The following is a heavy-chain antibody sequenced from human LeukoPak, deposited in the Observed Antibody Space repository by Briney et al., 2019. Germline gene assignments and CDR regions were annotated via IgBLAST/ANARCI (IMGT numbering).Heavy chain of an antibody. D-gene: IGHD6-19*01. Sequence: SETLSLTCTVSGGSISNYYWSWIRQPPGKGLEWIGYIYYSGSTNYNPALKGRVTMSVDTSKNRFSLILSSVTAADTAVYYCARGPPDSQWLVWYYFDYWGQGTLVTVSS. J-gene: IGHJ4*02. V-gene: IGHV4-59*01. CDR1: GGSISNYY. CDR3: ARGPPDSQWLVWYYFDY. CDR2: IYYSGST.